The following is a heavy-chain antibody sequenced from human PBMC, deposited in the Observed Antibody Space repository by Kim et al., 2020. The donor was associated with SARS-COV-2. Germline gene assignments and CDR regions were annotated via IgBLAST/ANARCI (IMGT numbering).Heavy chain of an antibody. CDR3: LGAAYIDY. Sequence: SGSTYYNPSRKSRVTISVDTSKNQFSLKLSSVTAADTAVYYCLGAAYIDYWGQGTLVTVSS. J-gene: IGHJ4*02. CDR2: SGST. D-gene: IGHD3-16*01. V-gene: IGHV4-39*01.